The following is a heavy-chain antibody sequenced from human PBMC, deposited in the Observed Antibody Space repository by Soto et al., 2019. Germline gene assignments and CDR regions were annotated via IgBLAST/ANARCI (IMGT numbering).Heavy chain of an antibody. Sequence: GESLKISCKGSGYSFTSYWIGWVRQMPGKGLEWMGIIYPGDSDTRYSPSFQGQVTISADKSISTAYLQWSSLKASDTAMYYCASTLSYYYDSSEAFDIWGQGTMVTVSS. CDR1: GYSFTSYW. D-gene: IGHD3-22*01. V-gene: IGHV5-51*01. CDR3: ASTLSYYYDSSEAFDI. CDR2: IYPGDSDT. J-gene: IGHJ3*02.